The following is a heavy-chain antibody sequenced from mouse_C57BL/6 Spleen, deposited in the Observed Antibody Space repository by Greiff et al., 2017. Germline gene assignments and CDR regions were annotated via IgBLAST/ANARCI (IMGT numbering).Heavy chain of an antibody. CDR3: TRLRRDYYAMDY. Sequence: VQLKESGAELVRPGASVKLSCTASGFNIKDDYMHWVKQRPEQGLEWIGWIDPENGDTEYASKFQGKATITADTSSNTAYLQLSSLTSEDTAVYYCTRLRRDYYAMDYWGQGTSVTVSS. D-gene: IGHD2-4*01. CDR1: GFNIKDDY. V-gene: IGHV14-4*01. CDR2: IDPENGDT. J-gene: IGHJ4*01.